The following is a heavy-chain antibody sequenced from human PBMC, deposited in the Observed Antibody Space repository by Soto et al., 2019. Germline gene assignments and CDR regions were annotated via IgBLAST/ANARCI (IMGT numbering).Heavy chain of an antibody. J-gene: IGHJ6*02. Sequence: VQLVQSGAEVKKPGSSVSVSCKTSGGTFSSYGINWVRQAPGQGLEWMGGIIPILDTTNYAQKVQGRLTITADKSTSTAYMELSSLRSEDTAVYYCVRSSGYSYSYMGEGYYYAMDVWGQGTTVTVSS. CDR2: IIPILDTT. V-gene: IGHV1-69*06. CDR3: VRSSGYSYSYMGEGYYYAMDV. D-gene: IGHD5-18*01. CDR1: GGTFSSYG.